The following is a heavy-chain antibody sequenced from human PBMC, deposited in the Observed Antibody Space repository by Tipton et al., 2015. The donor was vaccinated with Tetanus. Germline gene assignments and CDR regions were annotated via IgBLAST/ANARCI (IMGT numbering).Heavy chain of an antibody. CDR1: GYTFTDYY. CDR3: ARERHLDY. CDR2: INPNSGAT. J-gene: IGHJ4*02. Sequence: SGAEVKKPGASVKVSCKASGYTFTDYYMHWVRQAPGQGLEWMGWINPNSGATNYAQKFQGRVTMTRDTSISTAYMELSSLRSDDTAVYYCARERHLDYWGQGTLVTVSS. V-gene: IGHV1-2*02. D-gene: IGHD1-1*01.